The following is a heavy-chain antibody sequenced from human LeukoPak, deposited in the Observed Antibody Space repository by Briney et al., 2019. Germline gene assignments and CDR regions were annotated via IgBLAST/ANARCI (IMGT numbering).Heavy chain of an antibody. CDR2: MNPNSGNT. CDR1: GYTFTGFD. CDR3: VRGNSGSYYLY. D-gene: IGHD1-26*01. J-gene: IGHJ4*02. Sequence: APVKVSCKASGYTFTGFDINWVRQVPGQGLEWMGWMNPNSGNTGFVQKFQGRLILTRDASMNTAYMELSSLTSDDTAVYYCVRGNSGSYYLYWGQGTLVTVSS. V-gene: IGHV1-8*02.